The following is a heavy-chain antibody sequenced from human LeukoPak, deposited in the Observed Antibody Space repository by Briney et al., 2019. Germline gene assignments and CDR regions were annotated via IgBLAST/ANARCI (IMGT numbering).Heavy chain of an antibody. CDR1: GGSISSSSYY. V-gene: IGHV4-39*01. Sequence: SETLSLTCTVSGGSISSSSYYWGWICQPPGKGLEWIGSIYYSGSTYYNPSLKSRVTISVDTSKNQFSLKLSSVTAADPAVYYCARYSRVYNGSGTHRRGYFNYWGQGTLAPVSS. D-gene: IGHD3-10*01. J-gene: IGHJ4*02. CDR3: ARYSRVYNGSGTHRRGYFNY. CDR2: IYYSGST.